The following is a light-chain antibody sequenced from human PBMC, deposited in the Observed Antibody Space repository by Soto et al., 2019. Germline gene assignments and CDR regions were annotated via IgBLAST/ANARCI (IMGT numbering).Light chain of an antibody. V-gene: IGKV3-15*01. CDR3: QQYNNWPPDRT. J-gene: IGKJ1*01. CDR2: GAS. CDR1: QSVGSN. Sequence: EIVMTQSPATLSVSPGERATLSCRANQSVGSNLAWYQQKPGQAPRLLIYGASTRATGIPARFSGSGSGTEFTLTISSLQSEDFAIYFCQQYNNWPPDRTFGQGTKVEIK.